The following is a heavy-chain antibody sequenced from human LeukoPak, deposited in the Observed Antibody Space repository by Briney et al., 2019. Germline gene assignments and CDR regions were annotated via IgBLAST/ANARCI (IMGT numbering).Heavy chain of an antibody. V-gene: IGHV4-39*07. CDR1: GGSISNTRYY. J-gene: IGHJ5*02. CDR3: ARRPSGSDP. Sequence: PSETLSLTCTVSGGSISNTRYYWGWIRQPPGKGLEWLGSISYSGSTYYNPSLKGRVTISLDTSKNQFSLNLNSVTAADTAVYYCARRPSGSDPWGQGTLVTVSS. CDR2: ISYSGST.